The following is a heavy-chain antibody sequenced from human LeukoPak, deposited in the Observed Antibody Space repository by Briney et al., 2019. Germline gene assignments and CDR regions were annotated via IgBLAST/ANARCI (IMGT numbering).Heavy chain of an antibody. CDR1: GFTFSSYW. V-gene: IGHV3-23*01. J-gene: IGHJ3*02. CDR2: ISGSGGST. CDR3: AKVSYPRGAFDI. D-gene: IGHD6-6*01. Sequence: GGSLRLSCAASGFTFSSYWMSWVRQAPGKGLEWVSAISGSGGSTYYADSVKGRFTISRDNSKNTLYLQMNSLRAEDTAVYYCAKVSYPRGAFDIWGQGTMVTVSS.